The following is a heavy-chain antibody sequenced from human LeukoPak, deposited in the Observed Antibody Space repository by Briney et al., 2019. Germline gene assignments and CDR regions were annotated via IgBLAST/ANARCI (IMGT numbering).Heavy chain of an antibody. J-gene: IGHJ3*02. CDR3: ARVDTAMVGAFDI. Sequence: GSLRLSCAASGFTFSSYSMNWVRQAPGKGLEWVSSISSSSSYIYYADSVKGRFTISRDNAKNSLYLQMNSLRAEDTAVYYCARVDTAMVGAFDIWGQGTMVTVSS. CDR1: GFTFSSYS. CDR2: ISSSSSYI. D-gene: IGHD5-18*01. V-gene: IGHV3-21*01.